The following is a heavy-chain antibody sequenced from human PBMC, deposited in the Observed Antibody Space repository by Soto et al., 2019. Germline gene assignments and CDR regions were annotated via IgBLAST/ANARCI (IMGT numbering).Heavy chain of an antibody. D-gene: IGHD2-21*02. Sequence: SETLSLTCTVSGGSISSYYWSWIRQPPGKGLEWIGYIXYXGXXXYXXSLKSRVTISVDTSKNQFSLKLSSVTAADTAVYYCARYSTGYGGNSDWGQGTLVTVSS. CDR2: IXYXGXX. J-gene: IGHJ4*02. V-gene: IGHV4-59*01. CDR3: ARYSTGYGGNSD. CDR1: GGSISSYY.